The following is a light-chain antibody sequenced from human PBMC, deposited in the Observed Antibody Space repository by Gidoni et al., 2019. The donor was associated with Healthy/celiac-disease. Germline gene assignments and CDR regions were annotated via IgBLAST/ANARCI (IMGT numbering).Light chain of an antibody. J-gene: IGKJ1*01. Sequence: DIQMTQSPSTLSASVGDRVPITCRASQSISSWLAWYQQKPGKAPKLLIYKASSLESGVPSRCSGSGSGTEFTLTISSLQPDDFATYYCQRYNSSRTFGQGTKVEIK. CDR2: KAS. V-gene: IGKV1-5*03. CDR3: QRYNSSRT. CDR1: QSISSW.